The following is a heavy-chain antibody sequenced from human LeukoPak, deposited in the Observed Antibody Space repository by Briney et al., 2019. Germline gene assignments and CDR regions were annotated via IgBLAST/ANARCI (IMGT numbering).Heavy chain of an antibody. D-gene: IGHD3-10*01. CDR3: ARRAGSGNPLYGMDV. CDR1: GYSFTSYW. CDR2: IYPGDSDT. V-gene: IGHV5-51*01. J-gene: IGHJ6*02. Sequence: HGESLKISCKGSGYSFTSYWIGWVRQMPGKGLEWMGIIYPGDSDTRYSPSFQGQVTISADKSISTAYLQWSSLKASDTAMYYCARRAGSGNPLYGMDVWGQGTTVTVSS.